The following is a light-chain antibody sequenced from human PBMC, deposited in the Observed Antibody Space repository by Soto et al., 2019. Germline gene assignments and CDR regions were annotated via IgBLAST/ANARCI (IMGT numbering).Light chain of an antibody. CDR1: QSISSW. V-gene: IGKV1-5*03. CDR2: KAS. CDR3: QQYNSYSPYT. Sequence: DIKMTQSPSTLSASGGDRVTITCRASQSISSWLAWYQQKPGKAPKLLIYKASSLESGVPSRFSGSGSGTEFTLTISSLQPDDFATYYCQQYNSYSPYTFGQGTKLEIK. J-gene: IGKJ2*01.